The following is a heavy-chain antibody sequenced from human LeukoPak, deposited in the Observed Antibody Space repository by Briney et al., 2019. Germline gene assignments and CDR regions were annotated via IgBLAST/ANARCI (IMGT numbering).Heavy chain of an antibody. J-gene: IGHJ6*02. D-gene: IGHD2-15*01. CDR1: GYTFTGYY. CDR2: INPNSGGT. V-gene: IGHV1-2*02. Sequence: ASVKVSCKASGYTFTGYYMHWVRQAPRQGLEWMGWINPNSGGTNYAQKFQGRVTMTRDTSISTAYMELSRLRSDDTAVYYCARDPGSDCSGGSCYWKDYFYGMDVWGQGTTVTVSS. CDR3: ARDPGSDCSGGSCYWKDYFYGMDV.